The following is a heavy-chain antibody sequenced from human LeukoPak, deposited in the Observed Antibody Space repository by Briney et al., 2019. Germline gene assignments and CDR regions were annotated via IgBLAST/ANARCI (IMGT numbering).Heavy chain of an antibody. V-gene: IGHV3-23*01. CDR1: GFTFSNSA. D-gene: IGHD6-19*01. J-gene: IGHJ4*01. Sequence: GGSLRLSCAASGFTFSNSAMSWVRQAPGKGLEWVSTLSGSGITTYYADSAKGRFTISRDNSKNTLYLQMNSLRAEDTAVYYCAKGIYSSGWSYFDYWGHGTLVTVSS. CDR3: AKGIYSSGWSYFDY. CDR2: LSGSGITT.